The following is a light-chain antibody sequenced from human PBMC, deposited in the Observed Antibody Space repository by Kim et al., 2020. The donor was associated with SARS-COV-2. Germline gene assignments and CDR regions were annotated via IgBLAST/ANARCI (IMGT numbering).Light chain of an antibody. Sequence: PGERATLSCRASQNVDTYLAWYQQRPGQAPRLLVYDASNRATGVPDRFSGSGSGTDFTLTISSLEPEDFSIYYCQQRNSWPPAVTFGGGTKVDIK. CDR3: QQRNSWPPAVT. V-gene: IGKV3-11*01. CDR2: DAS. CDR1: QNVDTY. J-gene: IGKJ4*01.